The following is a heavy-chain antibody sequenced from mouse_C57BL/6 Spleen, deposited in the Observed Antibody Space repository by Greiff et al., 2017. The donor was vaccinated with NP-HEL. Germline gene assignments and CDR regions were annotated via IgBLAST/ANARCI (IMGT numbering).Heavy chain of an antibody. D-gene: IGHD2-5*01. CDR3: ARDRISKFAY. CDR2: ISDGGSYT. Sequence: EVQVVESGGGLVKPGGSLKLSCAASGFTFSSYAMSWVRQTPEKRLEWVATISDGGSYTYYPDNVKGRFTISRDNAKNNLYLQMSHLKSEDTAMYYCARDRISKFAYWGQGTLVTVSA. V-gene: IGHV5-4*01. CDR1: GFTFSSYA. J-gene: IGHJ3*01.